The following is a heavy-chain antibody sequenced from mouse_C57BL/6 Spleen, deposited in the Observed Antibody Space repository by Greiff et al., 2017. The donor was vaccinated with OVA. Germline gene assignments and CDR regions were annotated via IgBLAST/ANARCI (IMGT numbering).Heavy chain of an antibody. J-gene: IGHJ4*01. Sequence: QVQLKQSGPELVKPGASVKISCKASGYAFSSSWMNWVKQRPGKGLEWIGRIYPGDGDTNYNGKFKGKATLTADKSSSTAYMQLSSLTSEDSAVYFCARFLGRSFYAMDYWGQGTSVTVSS. CDR1: GYAFSSSW. D-gene: IGHD4-1*01. CDR2: IYPGDGDT. V-gene: IGHV1-82*01. CDR3: ARFLGRSFYAMDY.